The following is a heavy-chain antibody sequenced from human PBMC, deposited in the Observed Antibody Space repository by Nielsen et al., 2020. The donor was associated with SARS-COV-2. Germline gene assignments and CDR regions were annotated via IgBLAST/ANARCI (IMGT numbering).Heavy chain of an antibody. Sequence: SAKVSCKASGGILNSHTISWVRQAPGEGLEWMGRIIPTLGMANYAQKFQGRLTMTRNTSISTAYMELSSLRSEDTAVYYCARGRESYDYVWGSYRYRGYYFDYWGQGTLVTVSS. CDR1: GGILNSHT. V-gene: IGHV1-69*02. CDR2: IIPTLGMA. J-gene: IGHJ4*02. CDR3: ARGRESYDYVWGSYRYRGYYFDY. D-gene: IGHD3-16*02.